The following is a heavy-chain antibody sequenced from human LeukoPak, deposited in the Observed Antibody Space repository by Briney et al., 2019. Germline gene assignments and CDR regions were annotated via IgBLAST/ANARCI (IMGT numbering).Heavy chain of an antibody. CDR1: GFTFSSYW. D-gene: IGHD3-10*01. J-gene: IGHJ6*02. V-gene: IGHV3-30*02. Sequence: GGSLRLSCAASGFTFSSYWMSWVRQAPGKGLEWVAFMRFDGSIKYYADSVKGRFTISRDKFKNTLYLQMNSLRAEDTAVYYCAREPTAQGFGEFYYYGMDVWGQGTTVTVSS. CDR3: AREPTAQGFGEFYYYGMDV. CDR2: MRFDGSIK.